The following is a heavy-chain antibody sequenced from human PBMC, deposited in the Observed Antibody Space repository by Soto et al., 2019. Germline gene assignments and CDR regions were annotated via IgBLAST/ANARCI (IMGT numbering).Heavy chain of an antibody. V-gene: IGHV1-2*04. Sequence: ASVKVSCKASGYTFTGYYMHWVRQAPGQGFEWMGWINPNSGGTNYAQKFQGWVTMTRDTSISTAYMELSRLRSDDTAVYYCARGPHYSNYVWGYGMDVWGQGTTVTVSS. CDR1: GYTFTGYY. CDR3: ARGPHYSNYVWGYGMDV. CDR2: INPNSGGT. J-gene: IGHJ6*02. D-gene: IGHD4-4*01.